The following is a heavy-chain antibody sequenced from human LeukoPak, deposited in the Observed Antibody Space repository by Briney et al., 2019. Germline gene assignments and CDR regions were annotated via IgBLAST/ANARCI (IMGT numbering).Heavy chain of an antibody. CDR2: ITWDGGST. V-gene: IGHV3-43*01. D-gene: IGHD5-18*01. Sequence: GGSLRLSCAASGFTFDDYTMHWVRQAPGKGLEWVSLITWDGGSTYYADSVKGRFTISRDNSKNSLYLQMNSLRAEDTAVYYCARGGYSYGYAYSPFDYWGQGTLVTVSS. CDR1: GFTFDDYT. CDR3: ARGGYSYGYAYSPFDY. J-gene: IGHJ4*02.